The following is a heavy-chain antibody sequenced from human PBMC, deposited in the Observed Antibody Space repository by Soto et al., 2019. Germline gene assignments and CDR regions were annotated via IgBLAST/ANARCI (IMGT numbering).Heavy chain of an antibody. CDR1: GFTFSSYA. Sequence: EVQLLESGGGLVQPGGSLRLSCAASGFTFSSYAMSWLRQAPGKGLEWVSAFSGSGGSTYYADSVKGRFTISRDNSKNPLYLQMNSLRAEDTAVYYCAKHPSCSGCSCYLYDYWGQGTLVTVSS. D-gene: IGHD2-15*01. V-gene: IGHV3-23*01. CDR3: AKHPSCSGCSCYLYDY. J-gene: IGHJ4*02. CDR2: FSGSGGST.